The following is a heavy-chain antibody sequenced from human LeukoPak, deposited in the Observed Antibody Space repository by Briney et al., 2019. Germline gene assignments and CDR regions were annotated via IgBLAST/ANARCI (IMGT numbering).Heavy chain of an antibody. J-gene: IGHJ4*02. CDR3: ARVGWGSYYFDY. V-gene: IGHV4-59*08. Sequence: ASETLSLTCTVSGGSISSYYWSWIRQPPGKGLEWIGYIYYSGSTNYNPSLKSRVTISVDTSKNQFSLKLSSVTAADTAVYYCARVGWGSYYFDYWGQGTLVTVSS. CDR2: IYYSGST. CDR1: GGSISSYY. D-gene: IGHD3-16*01.